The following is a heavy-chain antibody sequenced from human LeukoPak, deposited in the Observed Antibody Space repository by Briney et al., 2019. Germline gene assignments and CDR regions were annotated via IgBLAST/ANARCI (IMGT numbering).Heavy chain of an antibody. CDR3: ARDSGSYSYADY. CDR2: ISAHNGET. CDR1: GYTFTTYG. Sequence: GASAKVSCKASGYTFTTYGISWVRQAPGQGLEWMGWISAHNGETHYAQNLQGRVTMTTDTFASTADMELRSLRSDDTAVYYCARDSGSYSYADYWGQGTLVTVSA. J-gene: IGHJ4*02. D-gene: IGHD1-26*01. V-gene: IGHV1-18*01.